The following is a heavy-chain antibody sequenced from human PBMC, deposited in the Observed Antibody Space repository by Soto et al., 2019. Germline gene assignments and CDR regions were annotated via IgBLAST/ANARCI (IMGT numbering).Heavy chain of an antibody. CDR2: ISAYNGNT. V-gene: IGHV1-18*04. CDR3: AREFQYDSGGFHELYF. Sequence: QVHLEQSGAEVRKPGASVKVSCKASGYTFNSFGINWVRQAPGQGLEWLGWISAYNGNTNYAQKLHGRVTMTADTSTTTAYLELTSLRSDDTAVYYCAREFQYDSGGFHELYFWGQGTLVTVSS. D-gene: IGHD3-22*01. J-gene: IGHJ4*02. CDR1: GYTFNSFG.